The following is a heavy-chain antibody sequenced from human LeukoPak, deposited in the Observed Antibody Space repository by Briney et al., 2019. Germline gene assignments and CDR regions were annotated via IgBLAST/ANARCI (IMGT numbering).Heavy chain of an antibody. CDR1: GFTFSSYD. Sequence: PGGSLRLSCAASGFTFSSYDMSWVRQAPGKGLEWVSGISGNGADTYSADSVKGRFTISRDNSKNTLYLQMNSLRAEDTAVYYCAKTLRYFDWLSPTANYYYYYYMDVWGKGTTVTISS. D-gene: IGHD3-9*01. CDR2: ISGNGADT. V-gene: IGHV3-23*01. CDR3: AKTLRYFDWLSPTANYYYYYYMDV. J-gene: IGHJ6*03.